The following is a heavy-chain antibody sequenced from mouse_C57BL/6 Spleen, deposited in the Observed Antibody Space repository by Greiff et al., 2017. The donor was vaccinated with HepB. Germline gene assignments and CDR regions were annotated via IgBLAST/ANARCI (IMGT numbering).Heavy chain of an antibody. Sequence: QVHVKQSGPGLVQPSQSLSITCTVSGFSLTSYGVHWVRQSPGKGLEWLGVIWRGGSTDYNAAFMSRLSITKDNSKSQVFFKMNSLQADDTAIYYCAKRGYDYDVGDYYAMDYWGQGTSVTVSS. V-gene: IGHV2-5*01. CDR1: GFSLTSYG. J-gene: IGHJ4*01. CDR2: IWRGGST. CDR3: AKRGYDYDVGDYYAMDY. D-gene: IGHD2-4*01.